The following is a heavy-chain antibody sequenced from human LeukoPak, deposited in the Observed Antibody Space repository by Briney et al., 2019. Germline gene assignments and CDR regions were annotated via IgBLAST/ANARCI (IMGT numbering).Heavy chain of an antibody. CDR2: IYYSGST. CDR3: ARDAPYCSGGSCYFDY. D-gene: IGHD2-15*01. Sequence: PSETLSLTCTVSGGSISSYYWSWIRQPPGKGLEWIGYIYYSGSTNYNPSLKSRVTISVDTSKNQFSLKLSSVTAADTDVYYCARDAPYCSGGSCYFDYWGQGTLVTVSS. V-gene: IGHV4-59*01. CDR1: GGSISSYY. J-gene: IGHJ4*02.